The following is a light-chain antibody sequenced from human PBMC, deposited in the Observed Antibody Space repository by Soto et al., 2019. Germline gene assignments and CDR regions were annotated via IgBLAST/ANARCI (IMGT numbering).Light chain of an antibody. CDR2: GDN. Sequence: QSALTQPPSVSGAPGQRVIISCTGGSSNIGADNDVHWYQQTPGRAPKLLIYGDNNRPSGVPDRFSGSKSGTSASLAITGLQAEDEADYYCHSYDDSLSGSVFGGGTKVTVL. V-gene: IGLV1-40*01. J-gene: IGLJ3*02. CDR3: HSYDDSLSGSV. CDR1: SSNIGADND.